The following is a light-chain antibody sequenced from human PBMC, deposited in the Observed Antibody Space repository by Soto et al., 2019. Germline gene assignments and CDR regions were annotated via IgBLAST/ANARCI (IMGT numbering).Light chain of an antibody. CDR2: WGS. J-gene: IGKJ1*01. V-gene: IGKV2-28*01. CDR1: QSLLHSNGYNY. CDR3: MQALQTPWT. Sequence: DIVMTQSPLSLPVTPGEPASISCRSSQSLLHSNGYNYLDWYLQKPGQSPQLLIYWGSNWASGVPDRFSGSGSGTDFTLKISRVEAEDVGVYYCMQALQTPWTFGQWTTLDI.